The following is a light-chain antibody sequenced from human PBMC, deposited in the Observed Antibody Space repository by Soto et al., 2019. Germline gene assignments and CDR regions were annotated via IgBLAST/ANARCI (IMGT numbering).Light chain of an antibody. Sequence: QPVLTQPASVSGCPGQSITISCTGTSSDVGGYNYVSWYQQHPGKAPKVMIYDVSNRPSGVSNRFSGSKSGNTASLTISGLQIEDEADYYCSSYTSSSTRVFGTGTKVTVL. CDR2: DVS. CDR1: SSDVGGYNY. J-gene: IGLJ1*01. V-gene: IGLV2-14*01. CDR3: SSYTSSSTRV.